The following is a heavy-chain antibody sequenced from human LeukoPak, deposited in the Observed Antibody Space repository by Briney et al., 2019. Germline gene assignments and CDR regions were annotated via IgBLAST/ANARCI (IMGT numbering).Heavy chain of an antibody. CDR2: ISGSGVTT. CDR3: AKKVVVEATSPYSDFQD. Sequence: GSLRLSCVASGFTFSSYAMSWVRQAPGKGLEWVSAISGSGVTTHYAGSVKGRFSISRDNSENTLYLQMNSLRAEDTALYYCAKKVVVEATSPYSDFQDWGQGTLVTVSS. D-gene: IGHD1-26*01. V-gene: IGHV3-23*01. J-gene: IGHJ1*01. CDR1: GFTFSSYA.